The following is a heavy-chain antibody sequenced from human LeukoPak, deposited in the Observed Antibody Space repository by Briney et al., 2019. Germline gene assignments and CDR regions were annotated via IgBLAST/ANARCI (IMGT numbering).Heavy chain of an antibody. V-gene: IGHV3-7*01. CDR2: IRQDGSEK. CDR1: GFSFSTYW. D-gene: IGHD1-26*01. Sequence: PGGSLRLSCETSGFSFSTYWMSWVRQPPGKGLEWVANIRQDGSEKYYVDSVKGRFTISRDNAKNTLYLQMNSLRAEDTAVYYCASIVGATWPLRYWGQGTLVTVSS. CDR3: ASIVGATWPLRY. J-gene: IGHJ4*02.